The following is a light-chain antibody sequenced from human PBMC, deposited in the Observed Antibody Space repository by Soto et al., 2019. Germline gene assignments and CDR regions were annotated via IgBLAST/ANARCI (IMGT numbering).Light chain of an antibody. CDR1: EGINDD. CDR2: DAS. CDR3: FQDFYSPRT. Sequence: AIELTQSPATLSAAVGDRVSITCRASEGINDDVAWFQQRPVRAPRLLIYDASNVQSVVPSRFSGSGSGAYFRLTISIHHPEYSATYCCFQDFYSPRTFGPGTKVDI. V-gene: IGKV1-6*01. J-gene: IGKJ3*01.